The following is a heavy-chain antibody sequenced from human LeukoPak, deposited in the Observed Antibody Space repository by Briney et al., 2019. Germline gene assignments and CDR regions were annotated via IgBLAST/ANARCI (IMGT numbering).Heavy chain of an antibody. Sequence: GASVKVSCKASGYTFTSYDINWARQATGQGLEWMGWMNPNSGNTGYAQKFQGRVTMTRNTSISTAYMELSSLRSEDTAVYYCAREYGSGWPYYYYYYGMDVWGQGTTVTVSS. CDR3: AREYGSGWPYYYYYYGMDV. CDR1: GYTFTSYD. V-gene: IGHV1-8*01. J-gene: IGHJ6*02. CDR2: MNPNSGNT. D-gene: IGHD6-19*01.